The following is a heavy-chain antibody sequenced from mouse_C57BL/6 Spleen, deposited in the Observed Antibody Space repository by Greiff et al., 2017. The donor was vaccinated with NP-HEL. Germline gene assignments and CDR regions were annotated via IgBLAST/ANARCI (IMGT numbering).Heavy chain of an antibody. V-gene: IGHV1-64*01. J-gene: IGHJ2*01. CDR2: IHPNSGST. CDR1: GYTFTSYW. D-gene: IGHD2-5*01. Sequence: QVQLKQPGAELVKPGASVKLSCKASGYTFTSYWMHWVKQRPGQGLEWIGMIHPNSGSTNYNEKFKSKATLTVDKSSSTAYMQLSSLTSEDSAVYYCARSGYSNCFGYWGQGTTLTVSS. CDR3: ARSGYSNCFGY.